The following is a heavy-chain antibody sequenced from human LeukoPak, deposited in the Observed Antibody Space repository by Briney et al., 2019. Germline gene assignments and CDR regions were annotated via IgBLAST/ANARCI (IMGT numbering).Heavy chain of an antibody. CDR2: ISSSYI. Sequence: PGGSLRLSCAASGFTFSSYSMNWVRQAPGKGLEWVSSISSSYIYYADSVKGRFTISRDNAKNSLYLQMNSLRAEDTAVYYCARDLETIVVVPTSHFDYWGQGTLVTVSS. CDR1: GFTFSSYS. V-gene: IGHV3-21*01. CDR3: ARDLETIVVVPTSHFDY. D-gene: IGHD2-2*01. J-gene: IGHJ4*02.